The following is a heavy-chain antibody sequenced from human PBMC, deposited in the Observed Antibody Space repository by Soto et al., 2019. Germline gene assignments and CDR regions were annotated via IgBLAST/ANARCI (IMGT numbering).Heavy chain of an antibody. Sequence: PGESLKISCKGSGYSFTNYWIGWVRQMPGIGLEWMGIIYPGDSDTRYNPSFQGQVTMSADKSISTAYLLWSSLKASDTAMYYCARHRDDSSGSTIDYWGQGTLVTVS. CDR1: GYSFTNYW. V-gene: IGHV5-51*01. D-gene: IGHD3-22*01. CDR2: IYPGDSDT. J-gene: IGHJ4*02. CDR3: ARHRDDSSGSTIDY.